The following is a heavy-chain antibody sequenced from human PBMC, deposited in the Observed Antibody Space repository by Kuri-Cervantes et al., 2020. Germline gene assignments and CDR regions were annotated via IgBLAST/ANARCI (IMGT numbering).Heavy chain of an antibody. J-gene: IGHJ5*02. Sequence: GGSLRLSCAASGFTFSSYWMHWVRQAPGKGLVWVSRINSDGSNTAYADSVKGRFTISRDNAKNTLYLQMNSLRAEDTAVYYCARGSTARGWQKGDWFDPWGQGTLVTVSS. V-gene: IGHV3-74*01. D-gene: IGHD6-19*01. CDR2: INSDGSNT. CDR1: GFTFSSYW. CDR3: ARGSTARGWQKGDWFDP.